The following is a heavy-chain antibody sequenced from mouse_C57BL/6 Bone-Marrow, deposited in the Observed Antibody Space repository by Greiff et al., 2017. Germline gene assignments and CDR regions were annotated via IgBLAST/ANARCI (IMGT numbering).Heavy chain of an antibody. CDR1: GYTFTSYW. CDR2: IHPNSGST. D-gene: IGHD1-1*01. V-gene: IGHV1-64*01. CDR3: ARYYGSSLWYFDV. J-gene: IGHJ1*03. Sequence: QVQLQQPGAELVKPGASVKLSCKASGYTFTSYWMHWVKQRPGQGLEWIGMIHPNSGSTNYNEKFKSKATLTVDKSSSTAYMQLSSLTSEDSAVYYCARYYGSSLWYFDVWGTGTTVTASS.